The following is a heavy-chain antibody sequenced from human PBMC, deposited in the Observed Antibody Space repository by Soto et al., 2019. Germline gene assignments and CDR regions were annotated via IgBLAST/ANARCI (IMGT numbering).Heavy chain of an antibody. V-gene: IGHV2-5*02. CDR1: GFSLSTSGVG. CDR2: IYWDDDK. Sequence: SGPSGEPTQTLTLTCTFSGFSLSTSGVGVGWIRQPPGKALEWLALIYWDDDKRYSPSLKSRLTITKDTSKNQVVLTMTNMDPVDTATYYCAQGGTYYYDSSGYYSFNYWGQ. CDR3: AQGGTYYYDSSGYYSFNY. D-gene: IGHD3-22*01. J-gene: IGHJ4*02.